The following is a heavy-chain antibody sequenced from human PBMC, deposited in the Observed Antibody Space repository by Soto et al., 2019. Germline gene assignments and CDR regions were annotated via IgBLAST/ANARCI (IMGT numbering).Heavy chain of an antibody. CDR2: IYYSGST. Sequence: SETLSLTCTVSGGSISSSSYYWGWIRQPPGKGLEWIGSIYYSGSTYYNPSLKSRVTISVDTSKNQFSLKLSSVTAADTAVYYCERRAEAAAGKVSFDYWGQGTLVTVSS. V-gene: IGHV4-39*01. CDR3: ERRAEAAAGKVSFDY. J-gene: IGHJ4*02. CDR1: GGSISSSSYY. D-gene: IGHD6-13*01.